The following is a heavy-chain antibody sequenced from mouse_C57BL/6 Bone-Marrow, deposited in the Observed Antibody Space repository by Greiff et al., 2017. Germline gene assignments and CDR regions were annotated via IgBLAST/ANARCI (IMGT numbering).Heavy chain of an antibody. CDR1: GFTFSSYG. Sequence: EVKLMESGGDLVKPGGSLTLSCAASGFTFSSYGMSWVRQTPDKRLAWVATLSSGGSYTYYPDSVKGRFTISRDNAKNTLYLQMSSLKSEDTAMYYCAREGQLRLRFAYWGQGTTLTVSS. J-gene: IGHJ2*01. V-gene: IGHV5-6*01. D-gene: IGHD3-2*02. CDR3: AREGQLRLRFAY. CDR2: LSSGGSYT.